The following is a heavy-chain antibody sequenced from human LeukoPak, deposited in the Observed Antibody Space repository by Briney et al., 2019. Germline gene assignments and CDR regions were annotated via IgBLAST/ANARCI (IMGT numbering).Heavy chain of an antibody. V-gene: IGHV3-33*01. J-gene: IGHJ6*02. Sequence: GGSLRLSCAASGFTFSSYGMHWVRQAPGKGLEWVAATWYDGSNKYYADSVKGRFAISRDNSKNTLYLQMNSLRAEDTAVYFCARGGHCSTTSCSNYDGMDVWGQGTTLTVSS. CDR3: ARGGHCSTTSCSNYDGMDV. CDR1: GFTFSSYG. D-gene: IGHD2-2*01. CDR2: TWYDGSNK.